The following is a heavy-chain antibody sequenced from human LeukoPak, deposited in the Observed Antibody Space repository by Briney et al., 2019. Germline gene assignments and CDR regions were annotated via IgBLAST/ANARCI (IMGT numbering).Heavy chain of an antibody. CDR3: ARQMVRGVPDY. CDR2: IYYSGST. D-gene: IGHD3-10*01. V-gene: IGHV4-39*01. J-gene: IGHJ4*02. CDR1: GGSISSSSYH. Sequence: PSETLSLTCTVSGGSISSSSYHWGWIRQPPGKGLEWIGSIYYSGSTYYNPSLKSRVAISVDTSKNQFSLKLSSVTAADTAVYYCARQMVRGVPDYWGQGTLVTVSS.